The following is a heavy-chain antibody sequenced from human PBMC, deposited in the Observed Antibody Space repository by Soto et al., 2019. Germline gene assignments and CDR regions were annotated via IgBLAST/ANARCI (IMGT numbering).Heavy chain of an antibody. Sequence: EVQLVESGGGLVQPGGSLRLSCAASGFTFSSYSMNWVRQAPGMGLEWVSYISSSSRTIYCADSVKGRFTISRDNAKNSLYLQMNSLRAEDTAVYYCAREWDGDGYNSGWFDPWGQGTLVTVSS. J-gene: IGHJ5*02. D-gene: IGHD5-12*01. CDR2: ISSSSRTI. V-gene: IGHV3-48*01. CDR1: GFTFSSYS. CDR3: AREWDGDGYNSGWFDP.